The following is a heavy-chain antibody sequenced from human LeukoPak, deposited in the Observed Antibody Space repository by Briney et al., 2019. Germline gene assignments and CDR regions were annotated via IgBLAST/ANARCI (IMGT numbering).Heavy chain of an antibody. Sequence: GSSVKVSCKASGGTFSSYAISWVRQAPGQGLEWMGGIIPIFGTANYAQKFQGRVTITTDESTTTAYMELSSLRSEDTAVHYCARGEGEITALDYWGQGTLVTVSS. CDR2: IIPIFGTA. CDR1: GGTFSSYA. D-gene: IGHD1-14*01. CDR3: ARGEGEITALDY. V-gene: IGHV1-69*05. J-gene: IGHJ4*02.